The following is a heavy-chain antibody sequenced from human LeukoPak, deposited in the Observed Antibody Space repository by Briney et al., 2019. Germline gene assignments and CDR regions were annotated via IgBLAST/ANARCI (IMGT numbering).Heavy chain of an antibody. J-gene: IGHJ6*02. D-gene: IGHD3-10*01. V-gene: IGHV3-74*01. CDR2: ISNDGSNT. CDR1: GFTFSSYW. CDR3: ARATAGIYGLDV. Sequence: PGGSLRLSCAASGFTFSSYWMHWVRQAPGKGLVWVSRISNDGSNTTYADSVKGRFTISRDIAKNTLYLQMNSLRAEDTAVYCCARATAGIYGLDVWGQGTTVTVSS.